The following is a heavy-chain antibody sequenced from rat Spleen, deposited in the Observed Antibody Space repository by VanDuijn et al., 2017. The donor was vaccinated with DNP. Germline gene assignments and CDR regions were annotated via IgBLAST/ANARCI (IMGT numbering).Heavy chain of an antibody. D-gene: IGHD1-10*01. CDR1: GFTFENHW. J-gene: IGHJ2*01. V-gene: IGHV5-31*01. Sequence: EVQLVGSGGDLVQPGRSLKLSCVASGFTFENHWMTWIRQVPGKGLEWVASITANSGGTYYPDSVKGRFTISRDNAENTLYLQMNGLRSEDTATYYCARGGNFGTFPYFDHWGQGVVVTVSS. CDR3: ARGGNFGTFPYFDH. CDR2: ITANSGGT.